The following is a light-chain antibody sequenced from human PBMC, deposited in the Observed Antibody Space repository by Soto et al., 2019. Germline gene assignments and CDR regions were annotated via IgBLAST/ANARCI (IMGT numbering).Light chain of an antibody. Sequence: DIQMTQSPSTLSGSVGDRVTITCRASQTISSWLAWYQQKPGKVPKSLIYSASNLQSGVPSRFSASGSGTEFTLTITDMQPDDFATYYCQQYYRYPWMFGQGTKVDIK. CDR3: QQYYRYPWM. J-gene: IGKJ1*01. V-gene: IGKV1-5*01. CDR1: QTISSW. CDR2: SAS.